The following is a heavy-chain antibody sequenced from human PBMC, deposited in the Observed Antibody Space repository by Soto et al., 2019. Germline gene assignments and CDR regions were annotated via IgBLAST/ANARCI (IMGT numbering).Heavy chain of an antibody. J-gene: IGHJ4*02. CDR2: IYYSGST. D-gene: IGHD5-12*01. V-gene: IGHV4-61*08. CDR1: GGSISSGVYY. Sequence: SETLSLTCTVSGGSISSGVYYWSWIRQHPGKGLEWIGYIYYSGSTNYNPSLKSRVTISVDTSKNQFSLKLSSVTAADTAVYYCARAYGGYADYWGQGALVTVSS. CDR3: ARAYGGYADY.